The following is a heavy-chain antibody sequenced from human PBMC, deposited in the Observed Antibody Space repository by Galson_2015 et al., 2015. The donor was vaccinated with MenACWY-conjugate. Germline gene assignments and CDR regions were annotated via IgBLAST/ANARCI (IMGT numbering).Heavy chain of an antibody. D-gene: IGHD2-2*01. J-gene: IGHJ4*02. CDR3: ATQSAFYQDY. CDR1: GASIIITKW. Sequence: ETLSLPCAVSGASIIITKWWSWVRQPPGKGLEWIAETHHSGRTNYNPSLKGRVIISVDKSKNQFSLDLYSVTAADTAVYYCATQSAFYQDYWGQGTLVSVSS. V-gene: IGHV4-4*02. CDR2: THHSGRT.